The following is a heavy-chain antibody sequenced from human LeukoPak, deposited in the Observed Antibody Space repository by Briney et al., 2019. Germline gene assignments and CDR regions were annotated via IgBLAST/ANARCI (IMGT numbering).Heavy chain of an antibody. Sequence: SVKVSCKASGGTFIRYAISWVRQAPGQGDEWMGGITPMFGTANYAQKFHGRVTITADESTSTAYMELSGLRSEDTAMYYCARDAAIYDNSAFYYLWWGQGTLITVSS. CDR2: ITPMFGTA. CDR1: GGTFIRYA. V-gene: IGHV1-69*13. CDR3: ARDAAIYDNSAFYYLW. D-gene: IGHD3-22*01. J-gene: IGHJ4*02.